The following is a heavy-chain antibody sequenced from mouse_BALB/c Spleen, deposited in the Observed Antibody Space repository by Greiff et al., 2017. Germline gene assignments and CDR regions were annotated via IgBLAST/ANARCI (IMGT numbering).Heavy chain of an antibody. Sequence: QVQLQQSGADLVRPGASLTLSCTASGFTFTGYEMHWVKQTPVHGLEWIGAIDPETGGTAYNQKFKGKATLTADKSSSTDYMELRSLTSADSAVYYCTSYGNYGSFVYYAMDYWGQGTSVTVSS. V-gene: IGHV1-15*01. CDR1: GFTFTGYE. CDR3: TSYGNYGSFVYYAMDY. J-gene: IGHJ4*01. CDR2: IDPETGGT. D-gene: IGHD2-1*01.